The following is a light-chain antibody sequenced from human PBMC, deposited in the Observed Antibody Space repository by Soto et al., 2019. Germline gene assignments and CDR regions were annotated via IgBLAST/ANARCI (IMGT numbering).Light chain of an antibody. V-gene: IGKV3-20*01. CDR3: QQYGSSPHT. CDR1: QSVSSSY. J-gene: IGKJ2*01. Sequence: EIVLTQSPGTLSLSPGERATLSCRASQSVSSSYLAWYQHKPGQAPRLLIYGASSRATGSPDRFSGSGSGPDFTLTISRLEPEDFAVYYCQQYGSSPHTFGQGTKLEIK. CDR2: GAS.